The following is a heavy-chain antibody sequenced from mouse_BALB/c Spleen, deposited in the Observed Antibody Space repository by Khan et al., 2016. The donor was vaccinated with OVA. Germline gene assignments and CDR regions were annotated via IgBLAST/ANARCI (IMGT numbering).Heavy chain of an antibody. Sequence: QIQLVQSGPELKKPGETVKISCKASGYTFTDYGMNWVKQAPGKGLKWMGYINTYIGEPTYADDFKGRFAFSLETSASTAYLHINKLTNEDTATYFCARSPTWFSYWGQGTLVTVSA. CDR2: INTYIGEP. CDR1: GYTFTDYG. V-gene: IGHV9-3-1*01. J-gene: IGHJ3*01. CDR3: ARSPTWFSY.